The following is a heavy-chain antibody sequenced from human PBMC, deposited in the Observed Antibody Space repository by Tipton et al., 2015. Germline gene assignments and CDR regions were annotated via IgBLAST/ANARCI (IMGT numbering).Heavy chain of an antibody. CDR1: GSGFSFNDAW. Sequence: GSLRLSCAASGSGFSFNDAWMIWVRQAPGKGLEWVGRIKRKTDGETTDYAAPVKGRFSISRDDSKNTAYLQMNSLKAEDTGVYHCSTGDIGYCTDGRCVRDDYWGQGTLVTVSS. CDR3: STGDIGYCTDGRCVRDDY. J-gene: IGHJ4*02. D-gene: IGHD2-8*01. CDR2: IKRKTDGETT. V-gene: IGHV3-15*07.